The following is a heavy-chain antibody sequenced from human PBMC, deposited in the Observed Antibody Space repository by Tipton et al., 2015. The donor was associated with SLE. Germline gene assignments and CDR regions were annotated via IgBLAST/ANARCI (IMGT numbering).Heavy chain of an antibody. CDR3: ARGSVVADDF. Sequence: TLSLTCTVSGASVRSHYWNWIRQTPGKGLEWIGYIHYNRGTNSHPSLKSRVTISVDTSKNQLSLKLTSVTAADTAIYYCARGSVVADDFWGQGTLATVSS. CDR2: IHYNRGT. CDR1: GASVRSHY. J-gene: IGHJ4*02. V-gene: IGHV4-59*02. D-gene: IGHD2-15*01.